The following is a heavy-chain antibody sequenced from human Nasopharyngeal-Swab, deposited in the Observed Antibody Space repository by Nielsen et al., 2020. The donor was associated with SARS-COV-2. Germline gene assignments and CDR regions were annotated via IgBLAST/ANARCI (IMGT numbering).Heavy chain of an antibody. CDR2: TYYRSKWYN. CDR1: GDSVSSNSAA. Sequence: SETLSLTWAISGDSVSSNSAAWNWIRQSPSRGLEWLGRTYYRSKWYNDYAVSVKSRITINPDTSKNQFSLQLNSVTPEDTAVYYCARGKLLWFGELSRRVYYFDYWGQGTLVTVSS. D-gene: IGHD3-10*01. V-gene: IGHV6-1*01. J-gene: IGHJ4*02. CDR3: ARGKLLWFGELSRRVYYFDY.